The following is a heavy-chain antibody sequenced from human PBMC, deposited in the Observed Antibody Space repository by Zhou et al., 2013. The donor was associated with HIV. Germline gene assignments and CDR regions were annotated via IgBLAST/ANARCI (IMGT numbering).Heavy chain of an antibody. V-gene: IGHV1-2*02. J-gene: IGHJ3*01. CDR2: INPNSGGT. CDR3: ARDNGGNSLRGVFGIS. CDR1: GNTFTGYY. Sequence: QVQLVQSGAEVKKPGASVKVSCKASGNTFTGYYMHWVRQAPGQGLEWMGWINPNSGGTNYAQKFQGRVTMTRDTSISTAYMELSRLRFDDTAVYYCARDNGGNSLRGVFGISWGQGTMVTV. D-gene: IGHD3-10*01.